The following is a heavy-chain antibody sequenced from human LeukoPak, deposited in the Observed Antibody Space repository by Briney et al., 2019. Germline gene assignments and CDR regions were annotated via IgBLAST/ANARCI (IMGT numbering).Heavy chain of an antibody. J-gene: IGHJ4*02. CDR3: AKVLAPGSYLGQGY. Sequence: GGSLRLSCAASGFTFSNYAMTWVRQAPGKGLEWVSVISGSGGSTYYADSVKGRFTISRDNSKNTLYLLMNSLRAEDTAVLYCAKVLAPGSYLGQGYWGQGTLVTVSS. D-gene: IGHD1-26*01. CDR2: ISGSGGST. V-gene: IGHV3-23*01. CDR1: GFTFSNYA.